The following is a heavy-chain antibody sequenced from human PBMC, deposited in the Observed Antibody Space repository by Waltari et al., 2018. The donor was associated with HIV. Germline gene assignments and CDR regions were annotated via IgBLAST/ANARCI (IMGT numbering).Heavy chain of an antibody. CDR1: GFTFSNHA. J-gene: IGHJ3*02. V-gene: IGHV3-23*01. CDR3: AKEGIIVITDAFDI. Sequence: EVQLLESGGGLVQPGGPRSLSCAAAGFTFSNHAMRWVRQAPGKGLEWVSSISGSGGSTYYADSVKGRFTVSRDNSKDTLFLQMNSLRAEDTALYYCAKEGIIVITDAFDIWGQGTMVIVSS. CDR2: ISGSGGST. D-gene: IGHD3-22*01.